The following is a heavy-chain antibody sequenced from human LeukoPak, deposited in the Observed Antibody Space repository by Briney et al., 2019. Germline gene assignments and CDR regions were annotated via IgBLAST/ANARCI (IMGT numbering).Heavy chain of an antibody. Sequence: SETLSLTCTVSGGSISSSSYYWGWIRQPPGKGLEWIGSIYYSGSTYYNPSLKSRVTISVDTSKNQFSLKLSSVTAADTAVYYCARERDGYNYRAFDIWGQGTMVTVSS. CDR3: ARERDGYNYRAFDI. V-gene: IGHV4-39*07. J-gene: IGHJ3*02. CDR2: IYYSGST. CDR1: GGSISSSSYY. D-gene: IGHD5-24*01.